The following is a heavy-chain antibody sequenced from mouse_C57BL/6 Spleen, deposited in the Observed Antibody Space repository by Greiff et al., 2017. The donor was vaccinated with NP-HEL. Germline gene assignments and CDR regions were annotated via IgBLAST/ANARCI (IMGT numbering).Heavy chain of an antibody. D-gene: IGHD4-1*01. CDR3: ARLELGFAY. V-gene: IGHV1-52*01. J-gene: IGHJ3*01. CDR1: GYTFTSYW. Sequence: QVQLQQPGAELVRPGSSVKLSCKASGYTFTSYWMHWVKQRPIQGLEWIGNIDPSDSETHYTQKLKDRVTLTVDKSSSTAYMQLSSLTSEDSAVYYCARLELGFAYWGQGTLVTVSA. CDR2: IDPSDSET.